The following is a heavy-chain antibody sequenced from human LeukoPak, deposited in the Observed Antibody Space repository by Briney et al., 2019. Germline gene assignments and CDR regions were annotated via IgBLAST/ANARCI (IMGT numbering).Heavy chain of an antibody. D-gene: IGHD2-8*01. CDR1: EFTFSSYG. CDR3: AKAGYCTNGVCQNFDY. CDR2: ISYDGSNK. J-gene: IGHJ4*02. V-gene: IGHV3-30*18. Sequence: PGGSLRLSCAASEFTFSSYGMHWVRQAPGKGLEWVAVISYDGSNKYYADSVKGRFTISRDNSKNTLYLQMNSLRAEDTAVYYCAKAGYCTNGVCQNFDYWGQGTLVTVSS.